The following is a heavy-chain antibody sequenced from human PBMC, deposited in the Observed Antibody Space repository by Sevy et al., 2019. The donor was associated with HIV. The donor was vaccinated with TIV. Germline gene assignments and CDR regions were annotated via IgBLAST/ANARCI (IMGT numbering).Heavy chain of an antibody. CDR2: ISYDGSNK. CDR1: GFTFSSYG. J-gene: IGHJ4*02. D-gene: IGHD3-22*01. CDR3: AKTYYYDSSGYFSN. V-gene: IGHV3-30*18. Sequence: GGSLRLSCAASGFTFSSYGMHWVRQAPGKGLEWVAVISYDGSNKYYADSVKGRFTISRDNSKNTLYLQMNSLRAKDTAVYYCAKTYYYDSSGYFSNWGQGTLVTVSS.